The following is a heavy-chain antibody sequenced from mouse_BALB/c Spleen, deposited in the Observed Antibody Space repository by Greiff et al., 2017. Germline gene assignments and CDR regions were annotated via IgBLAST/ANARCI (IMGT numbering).Heavy chain of an antibody. V-gene: IGHV5-17*02. J-gene: IGHJ4*01. CDR1: GFTFSSFG. D-gene: IGHD4-1*01. CDR2: ISSGSSTI. CDR3: ARKLGYYAMDY. Sequence: EVQRVESGGGLVQPGGSRKLSCAASGFTFSSFGMHWVRQAPEKGLEWVAYISSGSSTIYYADTVKGRFTISRDNPKNTLFLQMTSLRSEDTAMYYCARKLGYYAMDYWGQGTSVTVSS.